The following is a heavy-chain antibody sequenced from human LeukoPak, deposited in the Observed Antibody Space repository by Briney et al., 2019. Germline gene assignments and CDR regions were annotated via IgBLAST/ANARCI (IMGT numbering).Heavy chain of an antibody. CDR3: ARGVEPLAANTLAY. D-gene: IGHD1-14*01. Sequence: PGGPLRLSCAASGFTVITSDMTWVRQAPGKGLEWVSVLYSDGNTKYADSVQGRFTISRDNSKNTLYLEMNSLSPDDTAVYYCARGVEPLAANTLAYWGQGTLVTVSS. CDR1: GFTVITSD. CDR2: LYSDGNT. J-gene: IGHJ4*02. V-gene: IGHV3-53*01.